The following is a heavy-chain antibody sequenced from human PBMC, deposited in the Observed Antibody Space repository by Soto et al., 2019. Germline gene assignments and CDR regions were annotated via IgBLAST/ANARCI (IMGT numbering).Heavy chain of an antibody. J-gene: IGHJ4*02. Sequence: ASVKVSCKASGYTFTGYYMHWVRQAPGQGLEWMGWINPNSGGTNYAQKFQGWVTMTRDTSISTAYMELSRLRSDDTAVYYCARYDSSGEAYYFDYWGQGTLVTVS. D-gene: IGHD3-22*01. CDR1: GYTFTGYY. CDR3: ARYDSSGEAYYFDY. CDR2: INPNSGGT. V-gene: IGHV1-2*04.